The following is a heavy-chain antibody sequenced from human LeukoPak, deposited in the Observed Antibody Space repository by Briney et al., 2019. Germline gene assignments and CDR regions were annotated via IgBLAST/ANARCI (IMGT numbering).Heavy chain of an antibody. CDR2: IYYSGST. D-gene: IGHD4-23*01. CDR1: GGSISSYY. Sequence: PSETLSLTCTVSGGSISSYYWSWIRQPPGKGLEWIGYIYYSGSTNYNPSLKSRVTISVDTSKNQFSLKLSSVTAADTAVYYCARMGPGYGGNSDYWGQGTLVTVSS. CDR3: ARMGPGYGGNSDY. J-gene: IGHJ4*02. V-gene: IGHV4-59*01.